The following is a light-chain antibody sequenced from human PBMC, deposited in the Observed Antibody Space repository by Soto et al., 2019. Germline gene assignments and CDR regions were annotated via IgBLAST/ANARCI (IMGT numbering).Light chain of an antibody. V-gene: IGLV2-14*01. CDR2: EVS. CDR1: SSDIGNYDF. J-gene: IGLJ2*01. CDR3: SSYTTSTSFIL. Sequence: QSVLTQPASVSGSPGQSITISCTGTSSDIGNYDFVSWYQQVPGTAPKAMIYEVSRRPSGVSNRFSGSKSGNTASLTISGLQAEDEAYYYCSSYTTSTSFILFGGGTKVTVL.